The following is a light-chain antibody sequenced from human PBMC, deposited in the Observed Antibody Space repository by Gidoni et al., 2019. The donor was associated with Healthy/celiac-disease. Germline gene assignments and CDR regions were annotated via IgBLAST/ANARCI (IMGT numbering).Light chain of an antibody. J-gene: IGKJ4*01. CDR3: QQYGSSPPLT. V-gene: IGKV3-20*01. Sequence: EIVLTQSPGTLSLSPGERATLSCRASQSVSSSYLAWYQQKPGQAPRLLIYGASSRATGIPDRFSGSGSGTYFTLNISRLEPEDFAGYYCQQYGSSPPLTFGGGTKVESK. CDR2: GAS. CDR1: QSVSSSY.